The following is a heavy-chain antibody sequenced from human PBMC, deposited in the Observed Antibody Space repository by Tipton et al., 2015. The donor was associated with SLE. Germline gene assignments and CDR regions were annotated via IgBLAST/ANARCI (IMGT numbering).Heavy chain of an antibody. Sequence: GSLRLSCAASGFTFSSYEMNWVRQAPGKGLEWVSYVSSSGSTIYYADSVKGRFTISRDNAKNSLYLQMNSLRAEDTAVYYCARATAILDAFDIWGQGTKVTVSS. CDR2: VSSSGSTI. CDR1: GFTFSSYE. J-gene: IGHJ3*02. D-gene: IGHD1-26*01. V-gene: IGHV3-48*03. CDR3: ARATAILDAFDI.